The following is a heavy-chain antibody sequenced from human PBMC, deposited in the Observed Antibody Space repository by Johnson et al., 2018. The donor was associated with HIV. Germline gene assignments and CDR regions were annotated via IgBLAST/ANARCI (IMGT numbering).Heavy chain of an antibody. CDR3: AKDRALTYYDDSSGSDAFDI. J-gene: IGHJ3*02. CDR1: GFTFSSYA. V-gene: IGHV3-30*04. D-gene: IGHD3-22*01. CDR2: ISYDGTDK. Sequence: QVQLVESGGGVVQPGRSLRLSCAASGFTFSSYAMHWVRQAPGKGLEWVALISYDGTDKYYADSVKGRFTISRDNSKNTLYLQMNSLRAEDTAVYYCAKDRALTYYDDSSGSDAFDIWGQGTMVTVSS.